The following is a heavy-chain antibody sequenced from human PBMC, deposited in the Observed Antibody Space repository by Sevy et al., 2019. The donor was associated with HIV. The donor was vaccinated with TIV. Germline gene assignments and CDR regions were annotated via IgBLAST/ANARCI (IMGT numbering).Heavy chain of an antibody. D-gene: IGHD6-6*01. J-gene: IGHJ4*02. CDR2: IKEDGSGR. CDR3: ARLYSSSSGRGLNN. V-gene: IGHV3-7*01. Sequence: GGSLRLSCAASGFTFGSYWMTWVRQAPGKGLEWVANIKEDGSGRFYVDSVRGRFTVSRDNAKKTLYLQMNNLRGEDTALYYCARLYSSSSGRGLNNWGQGALVTVSS. CDR1: GFTFGSYW.